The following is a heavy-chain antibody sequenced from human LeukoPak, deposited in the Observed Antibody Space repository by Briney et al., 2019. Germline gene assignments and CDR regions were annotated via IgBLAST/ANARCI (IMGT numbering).Heavy chain of an antibody. Sequence: GESLKISCWGSGYSFATYWIGWVRQMPGKGLEWMVINYPVVSRTIYCPSFEGHVSISAGTPISTAYLQWSSLKASDSAMYYCARHLSSITSCPNYWGQGTLVTVPS. V-gene: IGHV5-51*01. CDR3: ARHLSSITSCPNY. D-gene: IGHD2-2*01. CDR2: NYPVVSRT. J-gene: IGHJ4*02. CDR1: GYSFATYW.